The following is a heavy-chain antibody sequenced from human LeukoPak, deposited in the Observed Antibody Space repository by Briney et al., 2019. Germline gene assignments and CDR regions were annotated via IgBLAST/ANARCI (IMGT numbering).Heavy chain of an antibody. CDR3: ARQGIAVAGNAVFDY. Sequence: SETLSLTCTVSGGSISSYYWSWIRQPPGKGLEWIGYIYYSGSTNYNPSLKSRVTISVDTSKNQFSLKLSSVTAADTAVYYCARQGIAVAGNAVFDYWGPGNPGHRLL. V-gene: IGHV4-59*08. D-gene: IGHD6-19*01. J-gene: IGHJ4*02. CDR2: IYYSGST. CDR1: GGSISSYY.